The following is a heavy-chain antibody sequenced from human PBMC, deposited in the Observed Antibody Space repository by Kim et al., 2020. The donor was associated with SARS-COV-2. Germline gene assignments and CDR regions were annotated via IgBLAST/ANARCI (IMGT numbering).Heavy chain of an antibody. V-gene: IGHV1-3*01. D-gene: IGHD5-18*01. CDR2: INAGNGNT. J-gene: IGHJ3*02. CDR1: GYTFTSYA. CDR3: ARPRGYSYAPGAFDI. Sequence: ASVKVSCKASGYTFTSYAMHWVRQAPGQRLEWMGWINAGNGNTKYSQKFQGRVTITRDTSASTAYMELSSLRSEDTAVYYCARPRGYSYAPGAFDIWGQGTMVTVSS.